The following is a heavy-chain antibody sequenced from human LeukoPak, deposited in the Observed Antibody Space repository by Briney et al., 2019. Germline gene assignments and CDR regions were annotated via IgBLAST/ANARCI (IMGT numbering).Heavy chain of an antibody. Sequence: SETLSLTCAVYGGSFSGYYWGWIRQPPGKGLEWIGEINHSGSTNYNPSLKSRVTISVDTSKNQFSLRLSSVTAADTAVYYCARGFGYYYGSGSYSYWGQGALVTVSS. D-gene: IGHD3-10*01. J-gene: IGHJ4*02. CDR2: INHSGST. CDR3: ARGFGYYYGSGSYSY. CDR1: GGSFSGYY. V-gene: IGHV4-34*01.